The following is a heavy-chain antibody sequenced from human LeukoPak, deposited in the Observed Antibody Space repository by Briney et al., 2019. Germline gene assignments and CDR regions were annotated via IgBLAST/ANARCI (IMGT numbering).Heavy chain of an antibody. Sequence: ASVKVSCKASGYTFTSYYMHWVRQAPGQGLEWMGIINPSGGSTSYAQKFQGRVTMTRDTSTSTVYMELSSLRSEDTAVYYCARDGKIFGVVSRPPAFDPWGQGTLVTVSS. CDR1: GYTFTSYY. CDR3: ARDGKIFGVVSRPPAFDP. D-gene: IGHD3-3*01. CDR2: INPSGGST. J-gene: IGHJ5*02. V-gene: IGHV1-46*01.